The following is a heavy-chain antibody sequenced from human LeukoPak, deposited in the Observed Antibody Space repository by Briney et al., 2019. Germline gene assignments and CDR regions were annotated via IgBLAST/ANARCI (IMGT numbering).Heavy chain of an antibody. CDR1: GGTFSSYA. J-gene: IGHJ4*02. D-gene: IGHD3-10*01. Sequence: SVKVSCKASGGTFSSYAISWVRQAPGQGLEWMGRIIPILGIANYAQKFQGRVTITADKSTSTAYMELSSLRSEDTAVYYCARDDHYYGSGSYYVDYWGQGTMVTVSS. V-gene: IGHV1-69*04. CDR2: IIPILGIA. CDR3: ARDDHYYGSGSYYVDY.